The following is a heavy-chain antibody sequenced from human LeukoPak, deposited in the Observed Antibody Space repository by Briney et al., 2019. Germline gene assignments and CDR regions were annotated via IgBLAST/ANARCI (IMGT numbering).Heavy chain of an antibody. J-gene: IGHJ4*02. V-gene: IGHV3-7*01. CDR3: ARRGGSSSRRSPIDY. D-gene: IGHD6-6*01. CDR1: GFTFSDYR. Sequence: GGSLRLSCTASGFTFSDYRMTWVRQAPGKGPEWVANIKQDGSQRYYVDSVRGRFTISRDNAKNSLFLQMNGLRAEDTAVYYCARRGGSSSRRSPIDYWGQGTLVTVSS. CDR2: IKQDGSQR.